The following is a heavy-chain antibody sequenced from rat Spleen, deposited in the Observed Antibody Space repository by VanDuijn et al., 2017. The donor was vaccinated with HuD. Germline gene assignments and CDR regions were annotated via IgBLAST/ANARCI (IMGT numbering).Heavy chain of an antibody. V-gene: IGHV3-1*01. CDR2: ISYSGST. Sequence: EVQLQESGPGLVKPSQSLSLTCSVTGYSITSNYWGWIRKFPGNKMEWMGYISYSGSTRYNPSLKSRISISRDTSKNQFFLQLNSVTTEDTATYYCARFLQWFGGYYGYFDYWGQGVMVTVSS. CDR1: GYSITSNY. D-gene: IGHD1-1*01. CDR3: ARFLQWFGGYYGYFDY. J-gene: IGHJ2*01.